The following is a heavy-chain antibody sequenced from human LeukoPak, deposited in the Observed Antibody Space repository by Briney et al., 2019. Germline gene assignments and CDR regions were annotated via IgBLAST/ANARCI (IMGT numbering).Heavy chain of an antibody. CDR3: AKGGLVHRFDP. J-gene: IGHJ5*02. CDR2: ISAYNGNT. Sequence: ASVKVSCKASGGTFSSYAISWVRQAPGQGLEWMGWISAYNGNTNYAQKLQGRVTMTTDTSTSTAYMELRSLRADDTAVYYCAKGGLVHRFDPWGQGTLVTVSS. CDR1: GGTFSSYA. V-gene: IGHV1-18*01.